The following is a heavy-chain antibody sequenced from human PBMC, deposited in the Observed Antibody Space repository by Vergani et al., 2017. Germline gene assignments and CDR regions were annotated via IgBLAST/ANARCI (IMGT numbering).Heavy chain of an antibody. CDR1: GYTFTSYY. CDR3: ARDGAPNYYDSSGYHFDY. J-gene: IGHJ4*02. V-gene: IGHV1-46*01. D-gene: IGHD3-22*01. Sequence: QVQLVQSGAEVKKPGASVKVSCKASGYTFTSYYMHWVRQAPGQGLEWMGINNPSGGSTSYAQKFQGRVTMTRDTSTSTVYMELSSLRSEDTAVYYCARDGAPNYYDSSGYHFDYWGQGTLVTVSS. CDR2: NNPSGGST.